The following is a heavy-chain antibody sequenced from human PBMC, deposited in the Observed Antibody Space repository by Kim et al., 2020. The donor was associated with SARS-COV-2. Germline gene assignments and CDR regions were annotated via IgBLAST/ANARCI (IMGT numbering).Heavy chain of an antibody. V-gene: IGHV4-34*01. Sequence: PALKSRVTRSVDTSKNQFSLKLSSVTAADTAVYYCARGRYSSSSAGGFDYWGQGTLVTVSS. J-gene: IGHJ4*02. D-gene: IGHD6-6*01. CDR3: ARGRYSSSSAGGFDY.